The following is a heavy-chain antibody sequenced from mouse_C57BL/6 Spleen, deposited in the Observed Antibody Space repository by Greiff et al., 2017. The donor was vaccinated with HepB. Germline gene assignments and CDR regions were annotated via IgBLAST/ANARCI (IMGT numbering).Heavy chain of an antibody. CDR1: GYTFTSYG. CDR3: ARVGYYGSSYYAMDY. Sequence: LQESGAELARPGASVKLSCKASGYTFTSYGISWVKQRTGQGLEWIGEIYPRSGNTYYNEKFKGKATLTADKSSSTAYMELRSLTSEDSAVYFCARVGYYGSSYYAMDYWGQGTSVTVSS. D-gene: IGHD1-1*01. CDR2: IYPRSGNT. J-gene: IGHJ4*01. V-gene: IGHV1-81*01.